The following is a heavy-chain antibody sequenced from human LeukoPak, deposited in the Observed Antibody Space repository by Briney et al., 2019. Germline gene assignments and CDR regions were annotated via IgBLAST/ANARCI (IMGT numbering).Heavy chain of an antibody. D-gene: IGHD6-19*01. CDR1: GYTFTSYG. CDR3: ARDWGIAVAGEGGY. Sequence: ASVKVSCKASGYTFTSYGISWVRQAPGQGLEWMGWISAYNGNTNYAQKLQGRVTMTTDTSTSTAHMELRSLRSDDTAVYYCARDWGIAVAGEGGYWGQEPWSPSPQ. CDR2: ISAYNGNT. J-gene: IGHJ4*01. V-gene: IGHV1-18*01.